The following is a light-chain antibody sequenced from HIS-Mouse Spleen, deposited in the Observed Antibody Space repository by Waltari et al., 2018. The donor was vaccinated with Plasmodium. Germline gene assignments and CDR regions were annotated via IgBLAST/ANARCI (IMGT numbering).Light chain of an antibody. Sequence: PAVSVALGQTVRITCQGDSLRSYYASWYQQKPGQAPVLVIYGKNNRPSGIPDRFSGSSSGNTASLTITGAQAEDEADYYCNSRDSSGNHLVFGGGTKLTVL. J-gene: IGLJ2*01. CDR1: SLRSYY. CDR3: NSRDSSGNHLV. V-gene: IGLV3-19*01. CDR2: GKN.